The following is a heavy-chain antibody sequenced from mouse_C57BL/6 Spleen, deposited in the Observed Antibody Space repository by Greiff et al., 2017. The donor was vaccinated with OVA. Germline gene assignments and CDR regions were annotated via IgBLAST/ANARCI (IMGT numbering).Heavy chain of an antibody. V-gene: IGHV7-1*01. Sequence: EVNVVESGGGLVQSGRSLRLSCATSGFTFSDFYMEWVRQAPGKGLEWIAASRNKANDYTTEYSASVKGRFIVSRDTSQSILYLQMNALRAEDTAIYYCARDNGYFDYWGQGTTLTVSS. D-gene: IGHD1-1*02. J-gene: IGHJ2*01. CDR3: ARDNGYFDY. CDR2: SRNKANDYTT. CDR1: GFTFSDFY.